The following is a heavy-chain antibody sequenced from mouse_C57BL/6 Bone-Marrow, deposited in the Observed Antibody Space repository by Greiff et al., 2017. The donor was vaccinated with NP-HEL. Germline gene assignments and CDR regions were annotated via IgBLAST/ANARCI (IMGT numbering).Heavy chain of an antibody. V-gene: IGHV15-2*01. D-gene: IGHD1-1*01. J-gene: IGHJ1*03. CDR3: ARRDYYYLSFDV. Sequence: VQLQESGSELRSPGSSVKLSCKDFDSEVFPIAYMCWVRQKPGHGFEWIGGILPSIGRTIYGEKLENKAILDADTQSNTAYLKLNSLTSEDSAIYYCARRDYYYLSFDVWGTGTTVTVSS. CDR1: DSEVFPIAY. CDR2: ILPSIGRT.